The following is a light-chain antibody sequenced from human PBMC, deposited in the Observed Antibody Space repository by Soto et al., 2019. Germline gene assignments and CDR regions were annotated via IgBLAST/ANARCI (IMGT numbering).Light chain of an antibody. J-gene: IGLJ3*02. V-gene: IGLV7-43*01. CDR1: TGAVTSDYY. Sequence: QTVVTQEHSLTVSPGGTVTLTCASSTGAVTSDYYPNWLQQKPGQAPRSLIHSTYTRHFWTPARFSGSLLGGKAALTVSDVQPEDAADYYCLLYHGAAQVFGGGTKLTVL. CDR2: STY. CDR3: LLYHGAAQV.